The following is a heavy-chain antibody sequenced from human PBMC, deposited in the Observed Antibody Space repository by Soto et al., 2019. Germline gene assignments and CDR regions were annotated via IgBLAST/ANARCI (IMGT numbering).Heavy chain of an antibody. CDR1: GFTFSDHY. Sequence: GGSLRLSCAASGFTFSDHYMDWVRQAPGKGLEWVGRSRHKAYTYTTQYAASVRGRFTISRDDSNDSLYLHMNSLRTEDTAVYNCVTHSASWFLNGMDVWGQGTTVTVSS. CDR2: SRHKAYTYTT. V-gene: IGHV3-72*01. D-gene: IGHD6-13*01. J-gene: IGHJ6*02. CDR3: VTHSASWFLNGMDV.